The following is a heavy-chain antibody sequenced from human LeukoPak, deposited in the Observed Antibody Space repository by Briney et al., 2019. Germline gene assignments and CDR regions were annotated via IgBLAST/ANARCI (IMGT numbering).Heavy chain of an antibody. Sequence: GESLRLSCAASGFTSSTFAMTWLRQAPGKGLEWVSTISGNAITTYYADSVKGRFTISRDNTKNTLYLQMNSLRVEDTAVYYCARGLTGLWDSWGQGTLVTVSS. CDR3: ARGLTGLWDS. CDR1: GFTSSTFA. CDR2: ISGNAITT. V-gene: IGHV3-23*01. J-gene: IGHJ4*02. D-gene: IGHD1-1*01.